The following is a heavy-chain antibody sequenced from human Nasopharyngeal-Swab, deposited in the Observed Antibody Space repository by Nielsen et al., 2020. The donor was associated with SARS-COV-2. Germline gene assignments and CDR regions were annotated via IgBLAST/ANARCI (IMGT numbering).Heavy chain of an antibody. D-gene: IGHD6-13*01. V-gene: IGHV4-59*13. CDR3: ARESPAAGTAFDI. CDR1: GGSISSYY. CDR2: IYYSGST. J-gene: IGHJ3*02. Sequence: SETLSLTCTVSGGSISSYYGSWIRQPPGKGLEWIGYIYYSGSTNYNPSLKSRVTISVDTSKNQFSLKLSSVTAADTAVYYCARESPAAGTAFDIWGQGTMVTVSS.